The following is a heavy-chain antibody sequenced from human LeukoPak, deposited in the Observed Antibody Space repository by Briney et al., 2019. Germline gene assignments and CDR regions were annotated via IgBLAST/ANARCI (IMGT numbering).Heavy chain of an antibody. V-gene: IGHV3-7*01. Sequence: GGSLRLSCAASGFTFSSYWLSWVRGDPGRGLEWGANIKQDGSEKYYVDSVKGRFTISRDNAKNTLYLQMNSLRAEDTAVDYCACLITIFGVVIDYFDYWGQGTLVTVSS. D-gene: IGHD3-3*01. CDR2: IKQDGSEK. J-gene: IGHJ4*02. CDR3: ACLITIFGVVIDYFDY. CDR1: GFTFSSYW.